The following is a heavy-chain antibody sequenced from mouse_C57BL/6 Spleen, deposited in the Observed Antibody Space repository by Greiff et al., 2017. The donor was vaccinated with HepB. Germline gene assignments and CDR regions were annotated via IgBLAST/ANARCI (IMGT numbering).Heavy chain of an antibody. D-gene: IGHD2-14*01. J-gene: IGHJ3*01. CDR3: AREGYPAWFAY. CDR1: GYSITSGYY. CDR2: ISYDGSN. V-gene: IGHV3-6*01. Sequence: VQLQQSGPGLVKPSQSLSLTCSVTGYSITSGYYWNWIRQFPGNKLEWMGYISYDGSNNYNPSLKNRISITRDTSKNQFFLKLNSVTTEDTATYYCAREGYPAWFAYWGQGTLVTVSA.